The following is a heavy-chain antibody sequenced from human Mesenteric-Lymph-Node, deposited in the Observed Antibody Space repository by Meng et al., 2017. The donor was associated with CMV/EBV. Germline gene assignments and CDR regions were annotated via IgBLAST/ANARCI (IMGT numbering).Heavy chain of an antibody. V-gene: IGHV3-48*03. J-gene: IGHJ5*02. CDR2: ISSSGSTI. CDR3: ARSQGYDFWSGYSIHWFDP. CDR1: GFTFSSYE. Sequence: GESLKISCAASGFTFSSYEMNWVRQAPGKGLEWVSYISSSGSTIYYADSVKGRFTISRDNAKNSLYLQMNSLRAEDTAVYYCARSQGYDFWSGYSIHWFDPWGQGTLVTVSS. D-gene: IGHD3-3*01.